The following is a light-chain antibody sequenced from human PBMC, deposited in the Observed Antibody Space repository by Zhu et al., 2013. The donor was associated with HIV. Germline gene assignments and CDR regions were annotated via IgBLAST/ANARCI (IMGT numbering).Light chain of an antibody. J-gene: IGKJ3*01. V-gene: IGKV1-9*01. CDR3: HHVNDNPA. Sequence: IQLTQSPSSLSASVGDRVTITCRASQGIGSYLAWYRQKSGKAPELLIYGASTLQRGVPSRFSGSGSGTDFTLTISGLQPEDFATYYCHHVNDNPAFGPGTKVDV. CDR1: QGIGSY. CDR2: GAS.